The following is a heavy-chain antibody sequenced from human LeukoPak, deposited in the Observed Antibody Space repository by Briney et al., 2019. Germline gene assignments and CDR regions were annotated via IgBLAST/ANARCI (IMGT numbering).Heavy chain of an antibody. CDR2: FDPGDGET. CDR3: ATPRDSDNRGYYYDLTY. J-gene: IGHJ4*02. CDR1: GYSLSDSS. Sequence: ASVKVSCKVSGYSLSDSSMHWVRQAPGKGLEWMGTFDPGDGETNYAQKFQGRVIMTEDTSVDTAYLELSSLRSEDTAVYYCATPRDSDNRGYYYDLTYWGQGTLVTVSS. D-gene: IGHD3-22*01. V-gene: IGHV1-24*01.